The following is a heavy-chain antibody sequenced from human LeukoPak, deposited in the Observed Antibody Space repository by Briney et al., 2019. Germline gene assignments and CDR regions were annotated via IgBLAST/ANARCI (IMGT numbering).Heavy chain of an antibody. Sequence: PGGSLRLSCAASGFTFSTSGMHWVRQAPGKGLEWVAVIWYDGSNKHYAESVKGRFSISRDNSKSTLYLQMNSLRAEDTAVYYCARDLGGSYYASDYWGQGTLVTVSS. CDR1: GFTFSTSG. CDR2: IWYDGSNK. D-gene: IGHD1-26*01. CDR3: ARDLGGSYYASDY. V-gene: IGHV3-33*01. J-gene: IGHJ4*02.